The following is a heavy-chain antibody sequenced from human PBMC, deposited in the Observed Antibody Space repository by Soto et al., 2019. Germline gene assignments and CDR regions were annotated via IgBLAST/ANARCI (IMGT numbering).Heavy chain of an antibody. J-gene: IGHJ3*01. CDR3: ARDQLYYNDISGRPLNAFDV. V-gene: IGHV3-33*01. CDR2: IRYDGSNT. Sequence: GGSLRLSCAASGFTFSSYGMHWVRQAPGKGLEWVAVIRYDGSNTYYADSVKGRFTIARDNAKNSLYLQMNSLRAEDTAVYYCARDQLYYNDISGRPLNAFDVWGQGTMVTVSS. D-gene: IGHD3-22*01. CDR1: GFTFSSYG.